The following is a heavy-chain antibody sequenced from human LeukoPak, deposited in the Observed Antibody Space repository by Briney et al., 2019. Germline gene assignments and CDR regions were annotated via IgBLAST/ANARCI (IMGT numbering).Heavy chain of an antibody. J-gene: IGHJ5*02. V-gene: IGHV1-18*01. Sequence: ASVKVSCTASGYTFTSYGISWVRQAPGQGLEWMGWISAYNGNTNYAQKLQGRVTMTTDTSTSTAYMELRSLRSDDTAVYYCASSSIAPHRGWFDPWGQGTLVTVSS. CDR1: GYTFTSYG. CDR2: ISAYNGNT. CDR3: ASSSIAPHRGWFDP. D-gene: IGHD6-6*01.